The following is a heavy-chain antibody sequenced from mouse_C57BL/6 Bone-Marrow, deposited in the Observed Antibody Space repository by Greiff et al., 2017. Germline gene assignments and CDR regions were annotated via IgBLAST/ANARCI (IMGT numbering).Heavy chain of an antibody. Sequence: EVKLMESGPGLVKPSQSLSLTCSVTGYSITSGYYWNWIRQFPGNKLEWMGYISYDGSNNYNPSLKNRISITRDTSKNQFFLKLNSVTTEDTATYYCARDLRASGYWGQGTTLTVSS. CDR3: ARDLRASGY. V-gene: IGHV3-6*01. CDR2: ISYDGSN. D-gene: IGHD3-3*01. CDR1: GYSITSGYY. J-gene: IGHJ2*01.